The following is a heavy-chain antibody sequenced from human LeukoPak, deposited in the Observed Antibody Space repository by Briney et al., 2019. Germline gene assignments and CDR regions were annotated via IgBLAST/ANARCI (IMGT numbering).Heavy chain of an antibody. D-gene: IGHD3-3*01. J-gene: IGHJ5*02. CDR1: GGSFSGYC. V-gene: IGHV4-34*01. CDR2: INHSGST. CDR3: ARGRSPIFGVVITPFDP. Sequence: SETLSLTCAVYGGSFSGYCWSWIRQPPGKGLEWIGEINHSGSTNYNPSLKSRVTISVDTSKNQFSLKLSSVTAADTAVYYCARGRSPIFGVVITPFDPWGQGTLVTVSS.